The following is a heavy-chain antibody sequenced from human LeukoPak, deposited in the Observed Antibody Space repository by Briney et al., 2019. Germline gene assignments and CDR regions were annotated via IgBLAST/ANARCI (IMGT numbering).Heavy chain of an antibody. J-gene: IGHJ4*02. CDR1: GFTFSNAW. D-gene: IGHD1-26*01. Sequence: PGGSLRLSCAASGFTFSNAWMSWVRQAPGKGLEWVGRIKSKTDGGTTDYAAPVKGRFTISRDDSKNTLYLQMNSLKTEDTAVYYCTTDLYWSVRIVGAEGADYWGQGTLVTVSS. CDR3: TTDLYWSVRIVGAEGADY. V-gene: IGHV3-15*01. CDR2: IKSKTDGGTT.